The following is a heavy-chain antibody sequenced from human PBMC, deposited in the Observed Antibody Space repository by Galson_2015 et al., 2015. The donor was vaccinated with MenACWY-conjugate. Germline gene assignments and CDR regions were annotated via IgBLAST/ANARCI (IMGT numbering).Heavy chain of an antibody. CDR1: GFTFSNYW. CDR3: TRDRKGLIASVPSNWFDP. J-gene: IGHJ5*02. V-gene: IGHV3-74*01. CDR2: INRDGTST. Sequence: SLRLSCAASGFTFSNYWMHWVRQTPGKGLVWVSRINRDGTSTTYADSVKGRFTISRDNAKNMLILQMNSLGVEDTAVYYCTRDRKGLIASVPSNWFDPWGQGTLVTVSS. D-gene: IGHD2/OR15-2a*01.